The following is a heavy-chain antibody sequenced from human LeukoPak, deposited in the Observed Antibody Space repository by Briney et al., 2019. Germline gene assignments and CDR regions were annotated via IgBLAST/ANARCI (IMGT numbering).Heavy chain of an antibody. V-gene: IGHV4-34*01. CDR2: INHSGST. Sequence: SETLSLTCAVYGGSFSGYYWSWIRQPPGKGLEWIGEINHSGSTNYNPSLKSRVTILVDTSKNQFSLKLSSVTAADTAVYYCARHHPLSPDYWGQGTLVTVSS. D-gene: IGHD3-3*02. J-gene: IGHJ4*02. CDR3: ARHHPLSPDY. CDR1: GGSFSGYY.